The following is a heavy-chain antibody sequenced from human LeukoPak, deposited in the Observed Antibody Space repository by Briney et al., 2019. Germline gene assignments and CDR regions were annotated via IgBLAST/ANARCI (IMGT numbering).Heavy chain of an antibody. CDR3: ARSGHDSQDYFDY. D-gene: IGHD3-3*01. V-gene: IGHV4-30-4*01. CDR2: IYYSGST. Sequence: SQTLSLTCTVSGGSISSGDYYWSWIRQPPGQGLEWIGYIYYSGSTYYNPSLKSRVTISVDTSKNQFSLKLSSVTAADTAVYYCARSGHDSQDYFDYWGQGTLVTVSS. J-gene: IGHJ4*02. CDR1: GGSISSGDYY.